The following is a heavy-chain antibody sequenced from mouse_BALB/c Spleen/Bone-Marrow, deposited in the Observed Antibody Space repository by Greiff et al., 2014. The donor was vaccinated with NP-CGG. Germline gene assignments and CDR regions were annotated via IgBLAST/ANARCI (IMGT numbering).Heavy chain of an antibody. CDR3: ARGGVSVDY. J-gene: IGHJ2*01. CDR1: GYAFSVYW. CDR2: IYPGDGDT. D-gene: IGHD6-2*01. Sequence: VQLKESGAELVRPGSSVKISCKASGYAFSVYWMNWVKQRPGQGLEWIGQIYPGDGDTNYDGEFKGRATLTADKSSNTAYMQLSSLTSEDSAVYFCARGGVSVDYWGQGTTLTVSS. V-gene: IGHV1-80*01.